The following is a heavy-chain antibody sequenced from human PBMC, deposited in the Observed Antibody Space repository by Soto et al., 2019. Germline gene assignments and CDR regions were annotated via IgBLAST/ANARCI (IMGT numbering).Heavy chain of an antibody. D-gene: IGHD6-19*01. CDR2: IDWGDEK. CDR3: ARRRNTRGSGWYYFDY. CDR1: GFSLSTSGMC. J-gene: IGHJ4*02. Sequence: SGPTLVNPTQTLTLTCTFSGFSLSTSGMCVSRIRQPPGKALEWLALIDWGDEKYYSTSLKTRLTISKDTSKNQVVLTMTNMDPVDTATYYCARRRNTRGSGWYYFDYWGQGTLVTVSS. V-gene: IGHV2-70*01.